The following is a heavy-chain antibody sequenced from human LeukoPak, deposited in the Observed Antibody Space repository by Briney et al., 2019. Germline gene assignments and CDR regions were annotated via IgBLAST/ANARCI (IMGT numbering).Heavy chain of an antibody. V-gene: IGHV3-64*01. CDR3: ARAGITGTTDAFDI. Sequence: PGGSLGLSCAASGFTFSSYAMHWVRQAPGKGLEYVSAISSNGGSTYYANSVKGRFTISRDNSKNTLYLQMGSLRAEDMAVYYCARAGITGTTDAFDIWGQGTMVTVSS. CDR1: GFTFSSYA. J-gene: IGHJ3*02. D-gene: IGHD1-14*01. CDR2: ISSNGGST.